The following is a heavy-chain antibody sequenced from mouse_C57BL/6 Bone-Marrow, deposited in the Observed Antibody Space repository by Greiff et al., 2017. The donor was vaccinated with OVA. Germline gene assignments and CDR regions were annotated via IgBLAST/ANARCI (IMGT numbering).Heavy chain of an antibody. J-gene: IGHJ4*01. CDR1: GFTFSSYG. CDR3: AKHGVYAMDY. CDR2: ISSGGSYT. V-gene: IGHV5-6*02. Sequence: DVMLVESGGDLVKPGGSLKLSRAASGFTFSSYGMSWVRQTPDKRLEWVATISSGGSYTYYPDSVKGRFTISRDNAKNTLYLQMSSLKSEDKAMYYCAKHGVYAMDYWGQGTSVTVSS.